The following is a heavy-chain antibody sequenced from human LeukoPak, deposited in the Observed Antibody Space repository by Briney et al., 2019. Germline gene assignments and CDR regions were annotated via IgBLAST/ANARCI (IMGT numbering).Heavy chain of an antibody. CDR1: GYNFTNYC. D-gene: IGHD6-19*01. CDR2: VYPGDSDT. V-gene: IGHV5-51*01. Sequence: GESPQTFSKTSGYNFTNYCNGWVSQMPGKGLEWMGIVYPGDSDTRYSPSFQGQVTISADRSTSTAFLQWRSLRASDSAIYYCARHVRPRYSSVRPSHSWGEGPLLSVSS. J-gene: IGHJ5*02. CDR3: ARHVRPRYSSVRPSHS.